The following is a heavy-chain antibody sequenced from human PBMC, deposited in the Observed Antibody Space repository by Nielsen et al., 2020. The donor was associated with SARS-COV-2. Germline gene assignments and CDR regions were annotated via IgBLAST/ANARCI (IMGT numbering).Heavy chain of an antibody. V-gene: IGHV3-30*18. D-gene: IGHD1-26*01. J-gene: IGHJ6*02. Sequence: GESLKISCAVSGFTFSSYGMHWVRQAPGKGLEWVALISHDGANKNSADSVKGRFTISRDNAKNSLYLEINSLRAEDTGLFYCAKGGPRFALDVWGRGTTVTVSS. CDR3: AKGGPRFALDV. CDR1: GFTFSSYG. CDR2: ISHDGANK.